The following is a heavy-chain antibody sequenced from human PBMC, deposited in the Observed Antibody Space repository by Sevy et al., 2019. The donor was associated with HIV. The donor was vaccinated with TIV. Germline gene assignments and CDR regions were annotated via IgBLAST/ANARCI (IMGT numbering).Heavy chain of an antibody. J-gene: IGHJ6*02. V-gene: IGHV3-48*02. CDR3: ARDSGWNYDSYFYGLDV. CDR1: GFSFSGYN. Sequence: GGSLRLSCAASGFSFSGYNMNWVRQAPGKGLEWVSYLSSSTSTIHYADSVKGRFTIYRDNAKNSLFLQMNSLRDEDTAVYYCARDSGWNYDSYFYGLDVWGQGTTVTVSS. CDR2: LSSSTSTI. D-gene: IGHD1-7*01.